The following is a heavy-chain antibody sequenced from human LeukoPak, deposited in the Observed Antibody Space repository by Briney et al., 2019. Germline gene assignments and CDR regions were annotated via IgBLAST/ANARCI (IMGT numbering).Heavy chain of an antibody. CDR1: GASFSSYA. CDR3: AKQGALRQDYYMDV. CDR2: IIPIFGTP. V-gene: IGHV1-69*06. J-gene: IGHJ6*03. Sequence: SVKVSCKASGASFSSYAISWVRQAPGQGLERMGRIIPIFGTPNYAQRFQGRVTITADIVSSTAYMQVNNLTSEDTAVYFCAKQGALRQDYYMDVWGNGTTVTAS.